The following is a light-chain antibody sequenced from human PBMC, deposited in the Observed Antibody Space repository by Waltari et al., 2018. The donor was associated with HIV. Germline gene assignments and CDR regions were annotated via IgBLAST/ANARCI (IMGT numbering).Light chain of an antibody. CDR3: AAWDNSLSAPV. CDR1: SSNLGSNY. Sequence: QSVLTQPPSASGTPGQRVTISYSGSSSNLGSNYVYWYQQLPGTAPKLLIYRNNQRPSGVPDRFSGSKSGTSASLAISGLRSEDEADYYCAAWDNSLSAPVFGGGTKLTVL. V-gene: IGLV1-47*01. J-gene: IGLJ3*02. CDR2: RNN.